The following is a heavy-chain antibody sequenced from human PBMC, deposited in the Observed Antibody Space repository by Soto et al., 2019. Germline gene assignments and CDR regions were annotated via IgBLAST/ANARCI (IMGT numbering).Heavy chain of an antibody. CDR3: AKYQLLSPQFFDY. D-gene: IGHD2-2*01. CDR1: GFAFSSYA. J-gene: IGHJ4*02. V-gene: IGHV3-23*01. Sequence: GSLRLSCAAAGFAFSSYAMSWVRQAPGKGLEWVSAISGSGGSTYYADSVKGRFTISRDNSKNTLYLQMNSLRAEDTAVYYCAKYQLLSPQFFDYWGQGTLVTVSS. CDR2: ISGSGGST.